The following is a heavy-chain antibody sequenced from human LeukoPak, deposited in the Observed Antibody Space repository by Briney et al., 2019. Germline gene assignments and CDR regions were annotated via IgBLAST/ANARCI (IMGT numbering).Heavy chain of an antibody. Sequence: GGSLRLSCAASGFTFSGSAMHWVRQASGKGLEWVGRIRSKANSYATAYAASVKGRFTTSRDDSKNTAYLQMNSLKTEDTAVYYCIGRDYYDSSADYWGQGTLVTVSS. CDR1: GFTFSGSA. CDR3: IGRDYYDSSADY. D-gene: IGHD3-22*01. CDR2: IRSKANSYAT. J-gene: IGHJ4*02. V-gene: IGHV3-73*01.